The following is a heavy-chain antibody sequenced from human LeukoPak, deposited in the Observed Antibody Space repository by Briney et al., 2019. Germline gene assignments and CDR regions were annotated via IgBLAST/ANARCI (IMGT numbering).Heavy chain of an antibody. D-gene: IGHD3-22*01. Sequence: GGSLRLSCAASGFSFSDYYMSWIRQAPGKGLEWVSYISSSGSTIYYADSVKGRFTISRDNAKNSLYLQMNSLRAEDTAVYYCARARGNWYYDSSGYAPHDYWGQGTLVTVSS. CDR1: GFSFSDYY. CDR3: ARARGNWYYDSSGYAPHDY. J-gene: IGHJ4*02. V-gene: IGHV3-11*04. CDR2: ISSSGSTI.